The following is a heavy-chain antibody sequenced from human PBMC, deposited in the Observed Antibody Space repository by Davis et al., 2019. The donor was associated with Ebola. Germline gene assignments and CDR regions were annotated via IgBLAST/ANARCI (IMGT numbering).Heavy chain of an antibody. V-gene: IGHV4-59*08. CDR3: AGRGTSSWYAGWFDP. D-gene: IGHD6-13*01. CDR1: GGSISSHY. CDR2: MYYSGST. J-gene: IGHJ5*02. Sequence: SETLSLTCTVSGGSISSHYWSWIRQSPGKGLEWIGYMYYSGSTNYHPSLKSRVTISAESSKNQFSLKLSSVTAAAPAMYFCAGRGTSSWYAGWFDPWGQGTLVTVSS.